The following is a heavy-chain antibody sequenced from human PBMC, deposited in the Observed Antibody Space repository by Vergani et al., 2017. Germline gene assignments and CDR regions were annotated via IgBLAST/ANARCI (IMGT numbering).Heavy chain of an antibody. D-gene: IGHD3-22*01. J-gene: IGHJ4*02. V-gene: IGHV1-3*01. CDR3: ARVAFFDTMIVNY. Sequence: QVQLVPSGAEVKKPGASVMVSCKASGYTFTSYAMHWVRQAPGQRLEWMGWINAGNGTTKYSQKFQGRVTITRDTSASTAYMELSSLRSDDTAVYYCARVAFFDTMIVNYWGQGTLVTVSS. CDR2: INAGNGTT. CDR1: GYTFTSYA.